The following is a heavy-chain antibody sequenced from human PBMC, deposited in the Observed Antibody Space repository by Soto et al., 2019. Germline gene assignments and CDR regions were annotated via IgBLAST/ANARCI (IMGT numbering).Heavy chain of an antibody. CDR2: ISYDGSNK. Sequence: GGSLRLSCAASGFTFSSYGMHWVRQAPGKGLEWVAVISYDGSNKYYADSVKGRFTISRDNSKNTLYLQMNSLRAEDTAVYYCANTVAPGSSPIDYWGQGTLVTVSS. D-gene: IGHD6-6*01. CDR3: ANTVAPGSSPIDY. CDR1: GFTFSSYG. V-gene: IGHV3-30*18. J-gene: IGHJ4*02.